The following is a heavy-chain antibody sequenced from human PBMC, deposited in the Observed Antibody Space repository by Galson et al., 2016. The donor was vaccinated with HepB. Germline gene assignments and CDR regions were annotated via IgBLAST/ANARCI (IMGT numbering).Heavy chain of an antibody. J-gene: IGHJ3*02. D-gene: IGHD3-22*01. CDR2: IYSSGST. CDR1: GGSISSYY. Sequence: ETLSLTCTVSGGSISSYYWNWIRQPPGKGLEWIGYIYSSGSTNYNPSLRSRVTISVNTSKNQFSLKLSSVTAADTAVYYCARTMYFYEGEDAFDIWGQGTMVTVSS. V-gene: IGHV4-59*01. CDR3: ARTMYFYEGEDAFDI.